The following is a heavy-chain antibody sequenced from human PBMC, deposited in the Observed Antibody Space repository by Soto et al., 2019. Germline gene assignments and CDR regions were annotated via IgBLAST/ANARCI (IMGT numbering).Heavy chain of an antibody. V-gene: IGHV4-59*01. CDR3: AREATVTNWFDP. CDR2: IYYSGST. CDR1: GGSISSYY. D-gene: IGHD4-17*01. Sequence: QVQLQESGPGLVKPSETLSLTCTVSGGSISSYYWSWIRQPPGKGLEWIGYIYYSGSTNYNPSLKSRVTIAVDTSKNQFSLKLSSVTAADTAVYYCAREATVTNWFDPWGQGTLVTVSS. J-gene: IGHJ5*02.